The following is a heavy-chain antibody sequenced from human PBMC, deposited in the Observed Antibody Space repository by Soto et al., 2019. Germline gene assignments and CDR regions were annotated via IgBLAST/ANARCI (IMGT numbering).Heavy chain of an antibody. Sequence: PWGSLRLSCSASGFTFSSYWMHWVRQAPGKGLVWVSRINSDGSSTTYADSVKGRFTISRDNAKNTLYLQMNSLSAEDTAVYFCAKGYSGYDYANWGQGSLVTVSS. CDR1: GFTFSSYW. V-gene: IGHV3-74*01. J-gene: IGHJ4*02. CDR3: AKGYSGYDYAN. CDR2: INSDGSST. D-gene: IGHD5-12*01.